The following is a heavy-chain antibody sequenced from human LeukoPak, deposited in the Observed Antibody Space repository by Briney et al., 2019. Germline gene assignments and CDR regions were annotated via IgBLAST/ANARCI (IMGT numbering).Heavy chain of an antibody. CDR2: ISGTGSRT. CDR3: AKGLTGYSNYGMDV. J-gene: IGHJ6*02. D-gene: IGHD3-9*01. V-gene: IGHV3-23*01. CDR1: GFTFSSYA. Sequence: GGSLRLSCAASGFTFSSYAMNWVRQAPGKGLEWVSAISGTGSRTYYADSVKGRFTISRDNSKNTLYLQMKSLRVELTARYYCAKGLTGYSNYGMDVWGQGTTVTVSS.